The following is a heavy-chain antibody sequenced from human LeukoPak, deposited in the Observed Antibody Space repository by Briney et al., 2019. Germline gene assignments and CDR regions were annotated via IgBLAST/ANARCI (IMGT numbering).Heavy chain of an antibody. J-gene: IGHJ6*03. CDR3: ARGADWQLLEYYYYYMDV. V-gene: IGHV1-69*06. D-gene: IGHD3-3*01. CDR2: IIPMFGTA. Sequence: ASVKVSCKAPADTFTRYAISWVRQPPGQGPEWMGGIIPMFGTAHYAQKFQGRVTITADKSTRTAYMELRSLRSEDTAVYFCARGADWQLLEYYYYYMDVWGKGTTVTVSS. CDR1: ADTFTRYA.